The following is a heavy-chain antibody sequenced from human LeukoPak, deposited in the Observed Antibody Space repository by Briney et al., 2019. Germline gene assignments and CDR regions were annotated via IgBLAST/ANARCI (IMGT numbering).Heavy chain of an antibody. V-gene: IGHV1-18*01. D-gene: IGHD3-10*01. CDR1: GYTFTSYG. Sequence: ASVKVSCKASGYTFTSYGISWVRQAPAQGLEWVGLISAYNGNTNYVQKPQGRVTMTTDTSTSTAYMELRSLRSDDTAVYYCARDRPLVVRGQPTKMDVWGKGTTVTISS. CDR2: ISAYNGNT. J-gene: IGHJ6*01. CDR3: ARDRPLVVRGQPTKMDV.